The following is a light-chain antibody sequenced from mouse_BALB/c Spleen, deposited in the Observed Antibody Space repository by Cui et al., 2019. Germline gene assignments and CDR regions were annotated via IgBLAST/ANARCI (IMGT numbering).Light chain of an antibody. V-gene: IGKV14-111*01. J-gene: IGKJ2*01. Sequence: DIKITQPPSSMYASLGERVTITCKASQDINSYLSWFQQKPGKSPKTLIYRANRLVDGVPSRFSGSGSGKDYSLTISSLEYEDMGIYYCLEYDEFPYTFGGGTKLEIK. CDR2: RAN. CDR1: QDINSY. CDR3: LEYDEFPYT.